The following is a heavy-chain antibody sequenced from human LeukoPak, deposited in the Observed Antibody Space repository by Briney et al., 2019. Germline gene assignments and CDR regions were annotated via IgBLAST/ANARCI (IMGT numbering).Heavy chain of an antibody. Sequence: PGGSLRLSCSASGFTFSSYAMHWVRQAPGKGLEGVAVISYNGRNQNYADSVQGRFTISRENSKNPLYLQMNSLRAEDTAVYYCARDSPNEAILWWSIDYWGQGTLVTVSS. D-gene: IGHD2-21*01. V-gene: IGHV3-30*14. CDR1: GFTFSSYA. CDR3: ARDSPNEAILWWSIDY. CDR2: ISYNGRNQ. J-gene: IGHJ4*02.